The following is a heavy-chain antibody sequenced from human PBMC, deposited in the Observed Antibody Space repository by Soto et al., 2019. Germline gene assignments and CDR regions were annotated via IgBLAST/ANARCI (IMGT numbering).Heavy chain of an antibody. D-gene: IGHD3-22*01. V-gene: IGHV4-39*01. CDR1: GGSISSSSYY. CDR2: IYYSGST. CDR3: ANTLNYYDSSGYIDY. Sequence: SETLSLTCTVSGGSISSSSYYWGWIRQPPGKGLEWIGSIYYSGSTYYNPSLKSRVTISVDTSKNQFSLKLSSVTAADTAVYYCANTLNYYDSSGYIDYWGQGTLVTAPQ. J-gene: IGHJ4*02.